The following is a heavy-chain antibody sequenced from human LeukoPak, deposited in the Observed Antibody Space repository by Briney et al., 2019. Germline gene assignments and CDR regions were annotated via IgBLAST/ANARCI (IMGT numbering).Heavy chain of an antibody. CDR2: IYHSGST. CDR3: ATAKLRFLEWLFD. J-gene: IGHJ4*02. D-gene: IGHD3-3*01. V-gene: IGHV4-38-2*01. CDR1: GYSISSGYY. Sequence: ASETLSLTCAVSGYSISSGYYWGGIRQPPGKGLAWIGSIYHSGSTYYNPSLKSRVTISVDTYKNQFSLKLSSVTAAETAVYYCATAKLRFLEWLFDWGQGTLVTVSS.